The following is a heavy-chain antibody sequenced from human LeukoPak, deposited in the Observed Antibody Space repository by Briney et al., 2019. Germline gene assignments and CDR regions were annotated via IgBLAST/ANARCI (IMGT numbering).Heavy chain of an antibody. CDR3: AKEYDNNWFDP. CDR1: GFTFSSYA. V-gene: IGHV3-30*04. D-gene: IGHD2-8*01. CDR2: ISYDGSNK. J-gene: IGHJ5*02. Sequence: GGSLRLSCAASGFTFSSYAMHWVRQAPGKGLEWVAVISYDGSNKYYADSVKGRFTISRDNSKNTLYLQMNSLRAEDTAVYYCAKEYDNNWFDPWGQGTLVTVSS.